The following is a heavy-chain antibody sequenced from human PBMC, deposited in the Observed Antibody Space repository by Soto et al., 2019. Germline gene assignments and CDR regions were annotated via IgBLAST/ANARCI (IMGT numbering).Heavy chain of an antibody. CDR3: AKVGAADYDILTGYYTTGYFDY. CDR2: ISGSGGST. Sequence: PGGSLRLSCAASGFTFSSYAMSWVRQAPGKGLEWVSAISGSGGSTYYADSVKGRFTISRDNSKNTLYLQMNSLRAEDTAVYYCAKVGAADYDILTGYYTTGYFDYWGQGTLVTVSS. D-gene: IGHD3-9*01. J-gene: IGHJ4*02. CDR1: GFTFSSYA. V-gene: IGHV3-23*01.